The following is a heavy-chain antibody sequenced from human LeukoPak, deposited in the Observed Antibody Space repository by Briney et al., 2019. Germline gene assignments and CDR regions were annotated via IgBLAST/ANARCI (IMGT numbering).Heavy chain of an antibody. CDR2: IYTSGST. Sequence: SQTLSLTCTVSGGSISSGSYYWSWIWQPAGKGLEWIGRIYTSGSTNYNPSLKSRVTISVDTSKNQFSLKLSSVTAADTAVYYCARQSFAPFQVGPETPIESWGQGTLVIVSS. J-gene: IGHJ4*02. V-gene: IGHV4-61*02. CDR3: ARQSFAPFQVGPETPIES. CDR1: GGSISSGSYY. D-gene: IGHD1-26*01.